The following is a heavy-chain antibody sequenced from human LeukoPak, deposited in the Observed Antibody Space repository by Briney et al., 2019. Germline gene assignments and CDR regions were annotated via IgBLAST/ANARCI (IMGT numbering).Heavy chain of an antibody. Sequence: PRGSLRLSCAASGFTFSSYWMSWVRQAPGKGLEWVANIKQDGSEKYYVDSVKGRFTISRDNAKNSLYLQMNSLRAEDTAVYYCARGFDTYYDILTGEFDYWGQGTLVTVSS. CDR1: GFTFSSYW. J-gene: IGHJ4*02. V-gene: IGHV3-7*01. CDR2: IKQDGSEK. CDR3: ARGFDTYYDILTGEFDY. D-gene: IGHD3-9*01.